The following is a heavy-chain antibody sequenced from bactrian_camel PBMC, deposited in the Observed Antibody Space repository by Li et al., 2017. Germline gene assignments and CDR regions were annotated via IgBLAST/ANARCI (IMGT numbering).Heavy chain of an antibody. CDR2: TLNDGSRS. J-gene: IGHJ4*01. CDR1: GFTFSTYG. Sequence: HVQLVESGGGLVQPGGSLSLSCAASGFTFSTYGVSWVRQAPGKGLEWISDTLNDGSRSFYAESVKGRFTVSKDSDQNIMYLQMNNLKPEDAGVYRCVAESLCAWLETTEAYFGQGTQVTVS. V-gene: IGHV3S7*01. D-gene: IGHD1*01.